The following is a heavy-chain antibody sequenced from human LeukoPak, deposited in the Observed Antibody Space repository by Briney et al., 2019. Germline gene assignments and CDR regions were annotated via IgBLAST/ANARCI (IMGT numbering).Heavy chain of an antibody. Sequence: GGSLRLSCAASGFTFDDYAMHWVRQAPGKGLEWVSLISGDGGSTYYADSVKGRFTTSRDNSKNSLYLQMNSLRTEDTALYYCAKDIGDYLTTDVWGKGTTVTVSS. D-gene: IGHD4-17*01. CDR3: AKDIGDYLTTDV. V-gene: IGHV3-43*02. CDR2: ISGDGGST. J-gene: IGHJ6*04. CDR1: GFTFDDYA.